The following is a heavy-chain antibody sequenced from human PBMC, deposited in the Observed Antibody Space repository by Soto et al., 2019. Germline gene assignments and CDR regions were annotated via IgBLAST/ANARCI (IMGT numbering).Heavy chain of an antibody. Sequence: QVQLQESGPGLVKPSGTLSLTCAVSGGSISSSNWWSWVRQPPGKGLEWIGEIYHSGSTNYNPSLKSRVTISVDKSKIQFSLKVSSVTAADTAVYYCARSSTVSTRPKYNWFDPWGQGTLVSVSS. CDR2: IYHSGST. V-gene: IGHV4-4*02. CDR1: GGSISSSNW. CDR3: ARSSTVSTRPKYNWFDP. D-gene: IGHD2-2*01. J-gene: IGHJ5*02.